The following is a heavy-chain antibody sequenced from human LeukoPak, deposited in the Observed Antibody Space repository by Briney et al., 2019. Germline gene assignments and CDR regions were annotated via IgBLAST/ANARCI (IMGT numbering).Heavy chain of an antibody. Sequence: SVKVSCKASGGTFSSYAISWVQQAPGQGLEWMGGIIPIFGTANYAQKFQGRVTITADESTSTAYMELSSLRSEDTAVYYCARPGLKADSSGYYSNHDAFDIWGQGTMVTVSS. CDR1: GGTFSSYA. CDR2: IIPIFGTA. D-gene: IGHD3-22*01. J-gene: IGHJ3*02. V-gene: IGHV1-69*13. CDR3: ARPGLKADSSGYYSNHDAFDI.